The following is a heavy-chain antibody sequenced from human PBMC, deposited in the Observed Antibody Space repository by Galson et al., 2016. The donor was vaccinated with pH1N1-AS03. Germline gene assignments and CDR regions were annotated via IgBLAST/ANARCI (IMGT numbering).Heavy chain of an antibody. Sequence: SGAEVKKPGESLKISCKVSGYTFSNHWIGWVRQIPGKGLEWMGIIYPADSSTTYSPSFQGQVTISADQSISTAYLQWSSLRASDTAMYFCARQQDGRGSGLEWLFWYGMDVWGQGTTVIVSS. V-gene: IGHV5-51*01. D-gene: IGHD3-3*01. CDR2: IYPADSST. J-gene: IGHJ6*02. CDR1: GYTFSNHW. CDR3: ARQQDGRGSGLEWLFWYGMDV.